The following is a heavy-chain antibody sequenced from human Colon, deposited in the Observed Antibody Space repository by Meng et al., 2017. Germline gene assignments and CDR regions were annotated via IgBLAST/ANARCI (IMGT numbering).Heavy chain of an antibody. CDR3: ARGYSSGISFDY. CDR2: VNPNSNYG. D-gene: IGHD6-19*01. V-gene: IGHV1-2*06. J-gene: IGHJ4*02. CDR1: GYNFTGYY. Sequence: QVQLVQSAAEVKKPGASVKVSCKASGYNFTGYYMHWVRQAPGQGLEWMGRVNPNSNYGNYAQKFQGRVTMTRDTSISTAYMELSRLRSDDTALYYCARGYSSGISFDYWGQGTLVTVSS.